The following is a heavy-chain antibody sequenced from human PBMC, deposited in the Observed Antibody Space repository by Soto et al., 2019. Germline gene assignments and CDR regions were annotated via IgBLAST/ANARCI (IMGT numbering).Heavy chain of an antibody. CDR3: VRATNYYYGMDV. D-gene: IGHD1-1*01. V-gene: IGHV3-33*05. CDR1: GFTFISYG. Sequence: QVQLVESGGGVVQPGRSLRLSCAASGFTFISYGMHWVRQAPGKGLQWVAFISYDGSYRDYEDSVKGRFTISRGNSKNTLYLQINSLRAEDTAVYYCVRATNYYYGMDVWGRGTTVTVS. J-gene: IGHJ6*02. CDR2: ISYDGSYR.